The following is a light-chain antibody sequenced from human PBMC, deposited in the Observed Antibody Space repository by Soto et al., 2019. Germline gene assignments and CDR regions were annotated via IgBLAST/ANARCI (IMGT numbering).Light chain of an antibody. Sequence: QSVLTQSPSASGTPGQRVTISCSGSSSNIGSNIVDWYQQLPGTAPKLLIYSNSQRPSGVPDRFSGSKSGTSASLAISGLQSEDEADYYCATWDDSLNARVFGGGTKLTVL. J-gene: IGLJ2*01. V-gene: IGLV1-44*01. CDR2: SNS. CDR3: ATWDDSLNARV. CDR1: SSNIGSNI.